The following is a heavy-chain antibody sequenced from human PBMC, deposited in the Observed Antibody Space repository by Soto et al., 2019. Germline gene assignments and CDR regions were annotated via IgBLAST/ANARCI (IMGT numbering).Heavy chain of an antibody. V-gene: IGHV3-30*18. CDR1: GFTFTTHG. CDR3: AKDRGGSWTFDY. D-gene: IGHD6-13*01. CDR2: IAYDGSNR. Sequence: QVQLVESGGGVVQPGRSLSLSCAASGFTFTTHGMHWVRPSPGKGLGWVASIAYDGSNRNYGDPVKGRIFVSRHNRKKTLSLQMNSRRDEDTAVYFCAKDRGGSWTFDYWGQGILVIVSS. J-gene: IGHJ4*02.